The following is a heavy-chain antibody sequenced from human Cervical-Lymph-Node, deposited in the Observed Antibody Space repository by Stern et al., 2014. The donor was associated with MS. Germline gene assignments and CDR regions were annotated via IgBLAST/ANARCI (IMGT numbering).Heavy chain of an antibody. Sequence: VQLVQSGAEVKKPGASVNVSCEASGFSFTTHYMHWIRQAPGEGLAWVGMINPNSGPTSYARQFQGRVIITRDTSTSTIYMELTGLRSEDTALYFCTRVQRERRALDHFDPWGQGTLVTVSS. V-gene: IGHV1-46*03. J-gene: IGHJ5*02. CDR2: INPNSGPT. D-gene: IGHD1-1*01. CDR1: GFSFTTHY. CDR3: TRVQRERRALDHFDP.